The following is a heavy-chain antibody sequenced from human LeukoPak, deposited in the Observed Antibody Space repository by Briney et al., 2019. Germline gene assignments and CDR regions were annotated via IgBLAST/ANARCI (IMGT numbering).Heavy chain of an antibody. CDR3: VKRGTGSYYYGMDV. Sequence: PSETLSLTCTVSGGSNSSSGFFWVWIRQPPGKGLEWVGSLFYSGNTYYNPSLKSRVTISVDTSQNQFSLKLTSVTAADTAVYYCVKRGTGSYYYGMDVWGQGTTVTVSS. J-gene: IGHJ6*02. CDR1: GGSNSSSGFF. D-gene: IGHD1-1*01. V-gene: IGHV4-39*01. CDR2: LFYSGNT.